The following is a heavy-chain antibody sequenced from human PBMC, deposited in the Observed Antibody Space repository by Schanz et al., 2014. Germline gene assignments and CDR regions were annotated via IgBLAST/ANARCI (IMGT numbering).Heavy chain of an antibody. CDR3: ARAKRFGDMDV. D-gene: IGHD3-10*01. CDR1: GYTFSSYG. V-gene: IGHV1-18*01. Sequence: QVQLVQSGADVKKPGSSVRVSCKASGYTFSSYGITWVRQAPGQGLEWMGWINGYNGHTLYAQKFQGRVTLTTDTSTSTAYMELRNLRSDDTAVYYCARAKRFGDMDVWGQGTTVTVSS. CDR2: INGYNGHT. J-gene: IGHJ6*02.